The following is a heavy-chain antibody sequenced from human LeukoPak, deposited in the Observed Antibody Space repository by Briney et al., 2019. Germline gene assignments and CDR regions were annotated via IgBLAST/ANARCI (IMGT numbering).Heavy chain of an antibody. V-gene: IGHV3-23*01. CDR2: TSSSDPGT. Sequence: GGSLRLSCAASGFPLSSYAMSWVRQGPGKGLEGVAATSSSDPGTYHADSVRGRFTISRDNSKNTLYLQMNRLRVEDAAVYYCARAPVTSCRGAFCYPFDYWGQGTLVTVTS. CDR1: GFPLSSYA. D-gene: IGHD2-15*01. J-gene: IGHJ4*02. CDR3: ARAPVTSCRGAFCYPFDY.